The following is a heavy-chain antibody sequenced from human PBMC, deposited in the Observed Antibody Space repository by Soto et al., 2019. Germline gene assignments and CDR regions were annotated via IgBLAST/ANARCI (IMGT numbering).Heavy chain of an antibody. J-gene: IGHJ6*03. CDR2: INSDGSST. CDR3: ARVLPSIITIFGVVIPSDYYMDV. Sequence: GGSLRLSCAASGFTFSSYWMHWVRQAPGKGLVWVSRINSDGSSTSYADSVKGRFTISRDNAKNTLYLQMNSLRAEDTAVYYCARVLPSIITIFGVVIPSDYYMDVWGKGTTVTVSS. D-gene: IGHD3-3*01. CDR1: GFTFSSYW. V-gene: IGHV3-74*01.